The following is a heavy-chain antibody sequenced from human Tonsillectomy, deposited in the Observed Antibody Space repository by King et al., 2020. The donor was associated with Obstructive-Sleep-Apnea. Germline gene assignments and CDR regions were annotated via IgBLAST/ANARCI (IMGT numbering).Heavy chain of an antibody. V-gene: IGHV3-74*01. CDR3: AKTPYRYYGLDV. CDR2: INSDGSRT. CDR1: GFTFSSYW. D-gene: IGHD3-16*02. J-gene: IGHJ6*02. Sequence: VQLVESGGGLVQPGGSLRLSCAASGFTFSSYWMFWVRQTPGKGLVWVSRINSDGSRTSHADSGKGRFTISSDNAKNTLYLQMNSLRAEDTAVYYCAKTPYRYYGLDVWGQGTTVTVSS.